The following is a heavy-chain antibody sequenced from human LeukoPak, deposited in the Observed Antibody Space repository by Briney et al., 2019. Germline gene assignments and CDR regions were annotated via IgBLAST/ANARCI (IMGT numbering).Heavy chain of an antibody. CDR3: AREVYCGGDCYSSVDY. CDR2: IYCSGST. D-gene: IGHD2-21*01. J-gene: IGHJ4*02. V-gene: IGHV4-59*12. Sequence: SETLSLTCTVSGGSISSYYWSWIRQPPGKGLEWIGYIYCSGSTYYNPSLKSRVTISVDTSKNQFSLKLSSVTAADTAVYYCAREVYCGGDCYSSVDYWGQGTLVTVSS. CDR1: GGSISSYY.